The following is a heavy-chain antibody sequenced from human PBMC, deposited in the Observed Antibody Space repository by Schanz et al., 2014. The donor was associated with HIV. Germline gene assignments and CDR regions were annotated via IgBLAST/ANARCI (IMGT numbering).Heavy chain of an antibody. CDR3: ARGDILTGLYPYYFDS. D-gene: IGHD3-9*01. J-gene: IGHJ4*02. Sequence: QVPLVQSGAGVKKPGASVKVSCKASGYTFISYGISWVRQAPGQGLEWMGWISAYNGNTNYAQKFQGRLTMTTDTSTSTVYMQLSSLTSDDTAVYYCARGDILTGLYPYYFDSWGQGTLVTVSS. CDR2: ISAYNGNT. V-gene: IGHV1-18*01. CDR1: GYTFISYG.